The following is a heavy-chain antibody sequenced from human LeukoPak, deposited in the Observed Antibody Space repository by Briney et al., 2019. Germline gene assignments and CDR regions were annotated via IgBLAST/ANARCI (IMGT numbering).Heavy chain of an antibody. V-gene: IGHV3-30*02. Sequence: GGSLRLSCAASGFTFSNYGMHWVRQAPGKGLGWVAFIRYDGSNKYYADSVKGRFTISRDNSKNTLYLQMNSLRAEDTAVYYCAKDREGASGYFDYWGQGTLVTVSS. CDR2: IRYDGSNK. CDR1: GFTFSNYG. CDR3: AKDREGASGYFDY. J-gene: IGHJ4*02. D-gene: IGHD1-26*01.